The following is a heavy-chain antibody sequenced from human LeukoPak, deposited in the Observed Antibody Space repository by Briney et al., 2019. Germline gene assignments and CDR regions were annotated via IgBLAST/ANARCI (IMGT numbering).Heavy chain of an antibody. V-gene: IGHV1-8*01. D-gene: IGHD5-18*01. CDR3: AIRGYSYGYFDY. CDR2: MNPNSGNT. CDR1: GYTFTSYD. Sequence: GASVKVSCKASGYTFTSYDINWVRQATGQGLEWMGWMNPNSGNTGYAQKFQGRVTMTRNTSISTAYMELSSLRSEDTAVYYCAIRGYSYGYFDYWGQGTLVTASS. J-gene: IGHJ4*02.